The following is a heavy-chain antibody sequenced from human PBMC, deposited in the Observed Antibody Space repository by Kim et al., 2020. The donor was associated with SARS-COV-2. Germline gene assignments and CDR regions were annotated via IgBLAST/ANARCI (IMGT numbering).Heavy chain of an antibody. CDR3: VRGYDY. CDR2: DGSTT. J-gene: IGHJ4*02. V-gene: IGHV3-74*01. Sequence: DGSTTSYADPVKGRFTISRDNAKNTLYLQMNSLRAEDTAVYYCVRGYDYWGQGTLVTVSS.